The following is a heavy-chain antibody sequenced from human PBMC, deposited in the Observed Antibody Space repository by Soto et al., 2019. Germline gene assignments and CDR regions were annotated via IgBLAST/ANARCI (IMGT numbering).Heavy chain of an antibody. CDR3: ARGRVGATNWNWFDP. J-gene: IGHJ5*02. V-gene: IGHV4-34*01. CDR1: GGSFSDYY. D-gene: IGHD1-26*01. Sequence: QVQPQQWGAGLLRPSETLSLTCAVYGGSFSDYYWSWFRQPPGKGLEWIGEINHSGSTNYSPSLKSRVTMSVDTSKNQFSLKLSSVTSADTAVYYCARGRVGATNWNWFDPWGQGTLVTVSS. CDR2: INHSGST.